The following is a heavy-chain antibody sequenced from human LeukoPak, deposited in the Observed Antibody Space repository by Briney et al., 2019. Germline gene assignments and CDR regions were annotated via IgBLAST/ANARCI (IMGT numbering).Heavy chain of an antibody. J-gene: IGHJ5*02. Sequence: SETLSLTCAVSGYSISSGYYWGWIRQPPGKGLEWIGSIYHSGSTYYNPSLKSRVTISVDTSKNQFSLKLSSVTAADTAVYYCARDGVYYYSSGSYYNLNWFDPWGQGTLVTVSS. D-gene: IGHD3-10*01. CDR2: IYHSGST. CDR3: ARDGVYYYSSGSYYNLNWFDP. CDR1: GYSISSGYY. V-gene: IGHV4-38-2*02.